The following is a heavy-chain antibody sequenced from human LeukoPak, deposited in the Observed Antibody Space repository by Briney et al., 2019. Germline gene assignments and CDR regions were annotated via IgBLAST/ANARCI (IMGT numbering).Heavy chain of an antibody. D-gene: IGHD4-17*01. CDR2: IYHSGGT. J-gene: IGHJ4*02. V-gene: IGHV4-30-2*01. Sequence: TSQTLSLTCAVSGGSISSGGYSWSWIRQPPGKGLEWIGYIYHSGGTYYNPSLKSRVTISVDRSKNQFSLKLSSVTAADTAVYYCASTTVTNSRDYWGQGTLVTVSS. CDR1: GGSISSGGYS. CDR3: ASTTVTNSRDY.